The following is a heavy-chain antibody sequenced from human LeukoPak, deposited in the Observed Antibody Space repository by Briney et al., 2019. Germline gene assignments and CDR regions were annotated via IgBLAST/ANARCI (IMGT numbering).Heavy chain of an antibody. D-gene: IGHD2-2*01. CDR1: GGSISSGDYY. CDR3: ARHRGYCSSTSCYGHYYYYMDV. Sequence: PSQTLSLTCTVSGGSISSGDYYWSWIRQPPGKGLEWIAYMYYSGSTYYNPSLKSRVTMSADTSKNQLSLKLSSVTAADTAVYYCARHRGYCSSTSCYGHYYYYMDVWGKGTTVTVSS. CDR2: MYYSGST. J-gene: IGHJ6*03. V-gene: IGHV4-30-4*01.